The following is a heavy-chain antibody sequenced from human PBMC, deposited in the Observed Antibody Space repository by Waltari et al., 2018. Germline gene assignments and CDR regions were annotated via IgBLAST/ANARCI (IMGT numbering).Heavy chain of an antibody. CDR3: ARDIAFGGVIVMNEAFDF. J-gene: IGHJ3*01. CDR1: VFTFSSYG. D-gene: IGHD3-16*02. CDR2: ISSTGINT. V-gene: IGHV3-33*01. Sequence: QLYLVESGGGVVQPGRSLRLSCAASVFTFSSYGMHWVRQPPGKGLQWVAVISSTGINTYYADSVGGRFTSSRDNSKNILYLQMNSLRAEDTAVYYCARDIAFGGVIVMNEAFDFRGRGTTVTVSP.